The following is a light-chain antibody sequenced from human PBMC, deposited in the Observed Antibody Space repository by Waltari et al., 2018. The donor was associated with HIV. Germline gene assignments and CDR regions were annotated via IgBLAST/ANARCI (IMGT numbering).Light chain of an antibody. J-gene: IGLJ3*02. V-gene: IGLV1-44*01. Sequence: QSVLTQPPSASGTPGQRVTISCSGTRSNIGTNTVNWYQIIPGTAPKPLIYNDNQRPSGVPDRFFGSRSGTSAALAISGLQSEDEADYYCAAWDDRLDGQGVFGGGTTLTVL. CDR1: RSNIGTNT. CDR3: AAWDDRLDGQGV. CDR2: NDN.